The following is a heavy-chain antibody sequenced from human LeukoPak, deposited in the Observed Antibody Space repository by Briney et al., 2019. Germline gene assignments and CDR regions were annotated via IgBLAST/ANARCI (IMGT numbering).Heavy chain of an antibody. CDR3: ASSSRGEGYSSLGWFDP. Sequence: SSVKVSCKASGGTFSSYAISWVRQAPGQGLEWMGGINPIFGTANYAQKFRGRVTITTDESTSTAYLELSSLRSEDTAVYYCASSSRGEGYSSLGWFDPWGLGNLVTVSS. CDR2: INPIFGTA. V-gene: IGHV1-69*05. D-gene: IGHD6-13*01. CDR1: GGTFSSYA. J-gene: IGHJ5*02.